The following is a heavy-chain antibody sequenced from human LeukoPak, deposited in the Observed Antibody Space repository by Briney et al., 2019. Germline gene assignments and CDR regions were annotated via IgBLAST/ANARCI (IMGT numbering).Heavy chain of an antibody. V-gene: IGHV3-21*01. CDR1: GFTFSSYS. CDR2: IFRRNTYI. J-gene: IGHJ4*02. Sequence: GGSLRLSCAASGFTFSSYSMNWVRQAPGKGLEWVSSIFRRNTYIYYADSLKGRFTVSRDVAKNSLYLQVNSLRAEDTAVYFCARANRVAYSASWYLDYWGQGTLVTVSS. CDR3: ARANRVAYSASWYLDY. D-gene: IGHD6-13*01.